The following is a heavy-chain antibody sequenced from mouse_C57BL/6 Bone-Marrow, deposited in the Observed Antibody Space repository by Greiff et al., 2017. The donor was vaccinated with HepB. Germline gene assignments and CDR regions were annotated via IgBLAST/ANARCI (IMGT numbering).Heavy chain of an antibody. V-gene: IGHV1-64*01. J-gene: IGHJ2*01. CDR3: ARGGSYGTYFDY. CDR2: IHPNSGST. D-gene: IGHD2-1*01. Sequence: QVQLKESGAELVKPGASVKLSCKASGYTFTSYWMHWVKQRPGQGLEWIGMIHPNSGSTNYNEKFKSKATLTVDKSSSTAYMQLSSLTSEDSAVYYCARGGSYGTYFDYWGQGTTLTVSS. CDR1: GYTFTSYW.